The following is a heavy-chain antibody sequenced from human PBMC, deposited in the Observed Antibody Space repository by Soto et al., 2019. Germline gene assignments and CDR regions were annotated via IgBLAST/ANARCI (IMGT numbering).Heavy chain of an antibody. CDR2: INPADSDI. V-gene: IGHV5-51*01. J-gene: IGHJ5*02. D-gene: IGHD6-6*01. CDR3: ARAYSSSYLGWFDP. CDR1: GYSFTSNW. Sequence: PGESLKISCQGSGYSFTSNWIGWVRQMPGEGLEWMGIINPADSDIKYSPSFQGQVTISVDKSIGTAYLQWSSLKASDTAMYYCARAYSSSYLGWFDPWGQGTLVTVSS.